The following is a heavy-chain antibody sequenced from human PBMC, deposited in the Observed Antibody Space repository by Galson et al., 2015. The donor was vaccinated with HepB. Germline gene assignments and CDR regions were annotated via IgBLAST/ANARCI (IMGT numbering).Heavy chain of an antibody. V-gene: IGHV3-21*01. Sequence: SLRLSCAASGFTFSSYSMNWVRQAPGKGLEWVSSISSSSSYIYYADSVKGRFTISRDNAKNSLYLQMNSLRAEDTAVHYCARDSFLEWLLSSYYGMDVWGQGTTVTVSS. J-gene: IGHJ6*02. D-gene: IGHD3-3*02. CDR2: ISSSSSYI. CDR1: GFTFSSYS. CDR3: ARDSFLEWLLSSYYGMDV.